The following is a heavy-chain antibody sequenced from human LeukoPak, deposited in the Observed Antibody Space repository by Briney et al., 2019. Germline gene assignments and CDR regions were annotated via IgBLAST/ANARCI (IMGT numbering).Heavy chain of an antibody. Sequence: GGSLRLSCAASGFTFSYYGMHWVRQAPGKGLEWVAVIWYDGSNKYYADSVKGRFTISRDNSKNTLYLQMNSLRAEDTAVYYCAGRDGYNYDYFDYWGQGTLVTVSS. D-gene: IGHD5-24*01. CDR2: IWYDGSNK. J-gene: IGHJ4*02. CDR1: GFTFSYYG. CDR3: AGRDGYNYDYFDY. V-gene: IGHV3-33*01.